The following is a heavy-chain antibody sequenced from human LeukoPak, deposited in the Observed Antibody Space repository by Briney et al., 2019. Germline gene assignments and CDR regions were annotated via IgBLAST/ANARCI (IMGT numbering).Heavy chain of an antibody. Sequence: GGSLRLSCAASGFIVSRKYMSWVRQAPGKGLEWVSVIYSGGSADYADSVKGRFTISRDNSKNTLHLQMKSLRAEDTAEYYCAKMSNYYNSLGYYAFDIWGQGTMVTVSS. CDR3: AKMSNYYNSLGYYAFDI. J-gene: IGHJ3*02. CDR2: IYSGGSA. CDR1: GFIVSRKY. D-gene: IGHD3-22*01. V-gene: IGHV3-66*01.